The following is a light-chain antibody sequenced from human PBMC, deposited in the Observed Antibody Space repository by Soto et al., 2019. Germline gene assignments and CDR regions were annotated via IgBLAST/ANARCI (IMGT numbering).Light chain of an antibody. V-gene: IGLV1-40*01. J-gene: IGLJ1*01. CDR3: QSYDSSLSGLYV. Sequence: QSALTQPPSVSGAPGQRVTISCTGSSSNIGADYYVHGYQQLPGTAPKLLFYGNSNRPSGVPDRFSGSKSGTSASLAITGLQAEDEADYYCQSYDSSLSGLYVFGTGTKLTVL. CDR2: GNS. CDR1: SSNIGADYY.